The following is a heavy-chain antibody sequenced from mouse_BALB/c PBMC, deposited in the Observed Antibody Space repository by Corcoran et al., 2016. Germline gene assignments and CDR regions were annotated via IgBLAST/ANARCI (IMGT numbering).Heavy chain of an antibody. CDR3: ARWDWYFDG. CDR1: GFNIKDTY. V-gene: IGHV14-3*02. CDR2: IDPANGNT. J-gene: IGHJ1*01. Sequence: EVQLQQSGAELVKPGASVKLSCTASGFNIKDTYMHWVKQRPEQGLEWIGRIDPANGNTKYDPKFQGKATITADTSSNTAYLQLRMLTSEDTAVYYCARWDWYFDGWGAGTTVTVSS.